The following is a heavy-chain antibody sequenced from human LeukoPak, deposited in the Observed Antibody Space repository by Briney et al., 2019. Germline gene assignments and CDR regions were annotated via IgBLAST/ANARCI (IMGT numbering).Heavy chain of an antibody. CDR2: INEDGSEK. CDR3: ARSKIDY. D-gene: IGHD4-11*01. Sequence: GGSLRLSCAASGFTFSTYWMMWVRQAPGKGLEWVANINEDGSEKYYADSVEGRFTISRDNAKNSLDLQMSSLRADDTALYYCARSKIDYWGQGTLVTVSS. CDR1: GFTFSTYW. V-gene: IGHV3-7*01. J-gene: IGHJ4*02.